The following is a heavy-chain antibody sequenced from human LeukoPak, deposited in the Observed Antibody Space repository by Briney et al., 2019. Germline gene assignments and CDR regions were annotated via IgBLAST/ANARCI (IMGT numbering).Heavy chain of an antibody. CDR1: GFTFSSYT. J-gene: IGHJ5*02. D-gene: IGHD3-10*01. CDR2: ISYDGSNK. Sequence: PGGSLRLSCAASGFTFSSYTKHWVRQAPGKGLEWVAVISYDGSNKYYADSVKGRFTISRDNSKNTLYLQINSLRAEDTALYYSARSSYYGSRFDPWGQGTLVTVSS. CDR3: ARSSYYGSRFDP. V-gene: IGHV3-30*14.